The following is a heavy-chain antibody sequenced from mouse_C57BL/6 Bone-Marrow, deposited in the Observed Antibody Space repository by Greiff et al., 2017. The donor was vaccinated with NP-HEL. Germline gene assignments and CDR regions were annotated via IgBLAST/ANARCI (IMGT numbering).Heavy chain of an antibody. D-gene: IGHD1-1*01. J-gene: IGHJ2*01. CDR2: ISDGGSYT. V-gene: IGHV5-4*01. CDR1: GFTFSSYA. CDR3: AREGYYGSSHYFDY. Sequence: EVKLMESGGGLVKPGGSLKLSCAASGFTFSSYAMSWVRQTPKKRLEWVATISDGGSYTYYPDNVKGRFTISRDNAKNNLYLQMSHLKSEDTAMYYCAREGYYGSSHYFDYWGQGTTLTVSS.